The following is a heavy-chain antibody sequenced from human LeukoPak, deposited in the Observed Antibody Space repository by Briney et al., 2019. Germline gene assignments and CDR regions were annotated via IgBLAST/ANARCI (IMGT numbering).Heavy chain of an antibody. J-gene: IGHJ4*02. CDR2: IIPIFGTA. CDR3: ARNVAGSSDYFDY. CDR1: GYTFTSYY. Sequence: PRASVKVSCKASGYTFTSYYMHWVRQAPGQGLEWMGGIIPIFGTANYAQKFQGRVTITADESTSTAYMELSSLRSEDTAVYYCARNVAGSSDYFDYWGQGTLVTVSS. D-gene: IGHD1-26*01. V-gene: IGHV1-69*13.